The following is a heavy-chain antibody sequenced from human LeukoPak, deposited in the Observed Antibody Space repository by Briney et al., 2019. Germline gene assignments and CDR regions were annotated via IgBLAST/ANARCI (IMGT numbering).Heavy chain of an antibody. CDR3: ASGAMVIDY. J-gene: IGHJ4*02. CDR2: IYTSGST. D-gene: IGHD5-18*01. CDR1: GGSISSGSYY. V-gene: IGHV4-61*02. Sequence: SETLSLTCTVSGGSISSGSYYWSWIRQPAGKGLEWIGRIYTSGSTNYNPSLKSRVTTSVDTSKNQFSLKLSSVTAADTAVYYCASGAMVIDYWGQGTLVTVSS.